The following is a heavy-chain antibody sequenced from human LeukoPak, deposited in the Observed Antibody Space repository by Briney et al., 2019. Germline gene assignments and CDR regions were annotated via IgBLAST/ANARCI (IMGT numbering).Heavy chain of an antibody. CDR2: INHSGST. J-gene: IGHJ4*02. CDR3: ARTDYGDYMYDY. V-gene: IGHV4-34*01. CDR1: GGSFSGYY. Sequence: SETLSLTCAVYGGSFSGYYWSWIRQPPGKGLEWIGEINHSGSTNYNPSLKSRVTISVDTSKNQFSLKLSSVTAADTAVYYCARTDYGDYMYDYWGQGTLVTVSP. D-gene: IGHD4-17*01.